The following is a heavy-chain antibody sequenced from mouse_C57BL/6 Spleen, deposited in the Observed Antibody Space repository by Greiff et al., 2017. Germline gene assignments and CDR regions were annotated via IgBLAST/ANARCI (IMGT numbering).Heavy chain of an antibody. CDR2: ISYNGSN. D-gene: IGHD4-1*01. J-gene: IGHJ3*01. CDR3: ARDELGAWFAY. V-gene: IGHV3-6*01. Sequence: EVQLQQSGPGLVKPSQSLSLSCSVTGYSITSGYYWYWIRQSPGNKLEWMGYISYNGSNNYNPSFKNRIPITRDTSKNQSFLKLNSVTTEDTATSYCARDELGAWFAYWGQGTLVTVSA. CDR1: GYSITSGYY.